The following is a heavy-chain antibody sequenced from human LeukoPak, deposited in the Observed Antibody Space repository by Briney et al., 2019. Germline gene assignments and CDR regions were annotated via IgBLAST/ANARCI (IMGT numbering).Heavy chain of an antibody. Sequence: PGGSLRLSCAASGFTFSSYEMNWVRQAPGKGLEWVSYISSSGSTIYYADSVEGRFTISRDNAKNSLYLQMNSLRAEDTAVYYRARGRYYYGSGSYSRHYYYGMDVWGKGTTVTVSS. J-gene: IGHJ6*04. D-gene: IGHD3-10*01. V-gene: IGHV3-48*03. CDR1: GFTFSSYE. CDR2: ISSSGSTI. CDR3: ARGRYYYGSGSYSRHYYYGMDV.